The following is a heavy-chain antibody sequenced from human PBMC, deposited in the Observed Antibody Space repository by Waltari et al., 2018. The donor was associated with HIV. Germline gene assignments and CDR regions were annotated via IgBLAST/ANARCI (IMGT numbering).Heavy chain of an antibody. Sequence: QLQLQESGPGLVKPSETLSLTCTVSGGSISSSSYYWGWIRQPPGKGLEGIGSIYYSGSTYYNPSLKSRVTISVDTSKNQFSLKLSSVTAADTAVYYCARRGRNLFSSGWYYFDYWGQGTLVTVSS. CDR1: GGSISSSSYY. CDR3: ARRGRNLFSSGWYYFDY. D-gene: IGHD6-19*01. V-gene: IGHV4-39*01. CDR2: IYYSGST. J-gene: IGHJ4*02.